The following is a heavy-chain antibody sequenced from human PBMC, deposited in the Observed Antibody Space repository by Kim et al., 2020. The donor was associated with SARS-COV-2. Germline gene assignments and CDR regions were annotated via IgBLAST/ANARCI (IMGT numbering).Heavy chain of an antibody. V-gene: IGHV1-69*10. D-gene: IGHD7-27*01. J-gene: IGHJ4*02. Sequence: SVKVSCKVSGNTFRTYTINWVRQAPGQGLQWVGRIIPLLGISNYAQNFQGRVTFTADKSTDTVYMELSSLRSEDTAIHYCARDPGSPNWGPPDYWGQGTLVTVSS. CDR1: GNTFRTYT. CDR3: ARDPGSPNWGPPDY. CDR2: IIPLLGIS.